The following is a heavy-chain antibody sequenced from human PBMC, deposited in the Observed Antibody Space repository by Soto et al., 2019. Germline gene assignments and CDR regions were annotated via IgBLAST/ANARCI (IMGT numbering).Heavy chain of an antibody. Sequence: GGSLILSCAASGFTFDDYAMHWVRQAPGKGLEWVSLISWDGGSTYYADSVKGRFTISRDNSKNSLYLQMNSLRAEDTALYYCAKEDYDAFDIWGQGTMVTVSS. V-gene: IGHV3-43D*03. CDR3: AKEDYDAFDI. CDR2: ISWDGGST. J-gene: IGHJ3*02. CDR1: GFTFDDYA. D-gene: IGHD4-17*01.